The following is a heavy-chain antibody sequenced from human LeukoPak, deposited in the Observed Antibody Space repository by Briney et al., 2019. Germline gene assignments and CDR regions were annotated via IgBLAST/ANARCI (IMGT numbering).Heavy chain of an antibody. D-gene: IGHD3-16*01. V-gene: IGHV4-59*01. CDR3: AREGDLRDGFDI. CDR1: GGSLSLYY. CDR2: MYYSGST. Sequence: SETLSLTCTVSGGSLSLYYWSWIRQPPGKGLEWIGYMYYSGSTNYNPSLKSRVTISVDTSKNQFSLNLSSVTAADTAVYYCAREGDLRDGFDIWGQGTMVTISS. J-gene: IGHJ3*02.